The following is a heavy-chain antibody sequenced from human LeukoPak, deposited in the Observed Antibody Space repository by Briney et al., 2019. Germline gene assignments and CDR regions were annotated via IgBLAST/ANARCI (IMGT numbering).Heavy chain of an antibody. J-gene: IGHJ4*02. V-gene: IGHV3-21*01. CDR1: GFSFSRSS. Sequence: PGGSLRPSCAASGFSFSRSSMGWVRQAPGKGLEWVSSITASSTYIYYADSVKGRFTISRDNVEKSVYLQMNSLRAEDTAVYYCAREYYYDEDAGNYWGQGILVTVSS. CDR3: AREYYYDEDAGNY. D-gene: IGHD3-22*01. CDR2: ITASSTYI.